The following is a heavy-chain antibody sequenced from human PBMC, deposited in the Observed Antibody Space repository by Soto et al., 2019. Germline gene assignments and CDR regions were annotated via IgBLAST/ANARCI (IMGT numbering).Heavy chain of an antibody. Sequence: PSETLSLTCTVSGGSITSTSYYWGWIRQPPGKGLEWVGSISYSGSTYHNPSLKSRVTISVDTSKNQFSLKLSSVTAADTAVYYCARVISDAFDIWGQGTMVTVSS. CDR2: ISYSGST. D-gene: IGHD3-16*02. J-gene: IGHJ3*02. V-gene: IGHV4-39*07. CDR1: GGSITSTSYY. CDR3: ARVISDAFDI.